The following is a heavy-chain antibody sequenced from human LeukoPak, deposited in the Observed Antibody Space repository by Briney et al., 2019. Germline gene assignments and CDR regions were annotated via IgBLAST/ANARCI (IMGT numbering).Heavy chain of an antibody. CDR2: INPSGGST. CDR1: GYTFTSYY. Sequence: ASVKVPCKASGYTFTSYYMHWVRQAPGQGLEWMGIINPSGGSTSYAQKFQGRVTMTRDTSTSTVYMELSSLRSEDTAVYYCARITYYYDSSGYPLDYWGQGTLVTVSS. V-gene: IGHV1-46*01. CDR3: ARITYYYDSSGYPLDY. D-gene: IGHD3-22*01. J-gene: IGHJ4*02.